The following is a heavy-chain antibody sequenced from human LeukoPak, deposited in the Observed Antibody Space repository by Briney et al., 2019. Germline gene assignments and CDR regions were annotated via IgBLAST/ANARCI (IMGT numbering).Heavy chain of an antibody. D-gene: IGHD2-21*01. J-gene: IGHJ4*02. Sequence: PSETLSLTCTVSGGXISSYYCSWIRQPPGKGLEWIGYIYDSGNTNYNPSLKSRVTISVDTSKNQFSLKVRSVTAADTAVYYCAKGEGDYWGQGTLVTVSS. CDR1: GGXISSYY. CDR3: AKGEGDY. V-gene: IGHV4-59*01. CDR2: IYDSGNT.